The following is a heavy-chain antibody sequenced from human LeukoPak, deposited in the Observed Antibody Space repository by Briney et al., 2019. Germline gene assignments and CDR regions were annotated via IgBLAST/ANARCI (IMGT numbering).Heavy chain of an antibody. CDR3: AELGISMIGGV. J-gene: IGHJ6*04. D-gene: IGHD3-10*02. CDR1: GFTFSNYR. CDR2: ISSSGSTI. Sequence: GGSLRLSCAASGFTFSNYRMNWVRQAPGKGLEWVSYISSSGSTIYYADSVKGRFTISRDNAKNSLYLQMNSLRAEDTAVYYCAELGISMIGGVWGKGTTVTISS. V-gene: IGHV3-48*04.